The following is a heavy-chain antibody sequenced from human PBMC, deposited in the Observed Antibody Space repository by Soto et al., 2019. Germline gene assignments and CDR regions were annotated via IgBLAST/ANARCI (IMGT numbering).Heavy chain of an antibody. J-gene: IGHJ4*02. CDR1: AYTFTSYG. CDR2: ISAYNGNT. V-gene: IGHV1-18*01. D-gene: IGHD1-26*01. Sequence: ASVKVSCKASAYTFTSYGITWVRQAPGQGLEWMGWISAYNGNTNYAQKFQGRVTMTTDTSTSTAYMELRSLRSDDTAVYYCARGGWELPQFDYWGQGTLVTVSS. CDR3: ARGGWELPQFDY.